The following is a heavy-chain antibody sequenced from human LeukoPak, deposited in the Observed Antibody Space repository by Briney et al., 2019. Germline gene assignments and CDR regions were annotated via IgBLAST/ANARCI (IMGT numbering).Heavy chain of an antibody. CDR3: AKIPILYCSSTSCYL. Sequence: GGSLRLSCAASAFTFSSYAMSWVRQAPGKGLEWVSAISGSGGSTYYADSVKGRFTISRDNSKNTLYLQMNSLRAEDTAVYYCAKIPILYCSSTSCYLWGQGTLVTVSS. V-gene: IGHV3-23*01. CDR1: AFTFSSYA. J-gene: IGHJ4*02. D-gene: IGHD2-2*01. CDR2: ISGSGGST.